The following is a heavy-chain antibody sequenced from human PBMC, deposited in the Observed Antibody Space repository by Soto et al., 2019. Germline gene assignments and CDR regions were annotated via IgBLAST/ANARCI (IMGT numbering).Heavy chain of an antibody. CDR2: IYYSGST. CDR3: ARRETIFGVVTDYYYMDV. V-gene: IGHV4-39*01. D-gene: IGHD3-3*01. CDR1: GGSISSSSYY. J-gene: IGHJ6*03. Sequence: QLQLQESGPGLVKPSETLSLTCTVSGGSISSSSYYWGWIRQPPGKGLEWIGSIYYSGSTYYNPSLKSRVTISVDSSKNQSSLKLSAVTAADTVVYYGARRETIFGVVTDYYYMDVWGKGTTVTVSS.